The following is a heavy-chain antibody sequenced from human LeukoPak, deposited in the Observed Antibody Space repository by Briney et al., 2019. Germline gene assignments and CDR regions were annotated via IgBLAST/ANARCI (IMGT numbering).Heavy chain of an antibody. D-gene: IGHD6-13*01. CDR3: AASYSSSWYTFDWFDP. V-gene: IGHV4-34*01. CDR2: INHSGST. Sequence: SETLSLTCAVYGGSFSGYYWSWIRQPPGKGLEWIGEINHSGSTNYNPSLKSRVTISLDTSRNQFSLKLNSVTPEDTAVYYCAASYSSSWYTFDWFDPWGQGTLVTVSS. J-gene: IGHJ5*02. CDR1: GGSFSGYY.